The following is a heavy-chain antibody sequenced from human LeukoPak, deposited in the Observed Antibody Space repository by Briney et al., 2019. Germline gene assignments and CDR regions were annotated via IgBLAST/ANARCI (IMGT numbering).Heavy chain of an antibody. CDR2: TSTFSGLT. CDR1: GFVFPSYG. J-gene: IGHJ4*02. D-gene: IGHD6-13*01. Sequence: ASVKVSCKASGFVFPSYGITWVRQAPGQGLEWVGWTSTFSGLTNYAEKVQDRVTMATDTDTGTAYLEMRSLRFDDTAVYYCARAGSSSWTATFDYWGQGTLLTVAS. V-gene: IGHV1-18*01. CDR3: ARAGSSSWTATFDY.